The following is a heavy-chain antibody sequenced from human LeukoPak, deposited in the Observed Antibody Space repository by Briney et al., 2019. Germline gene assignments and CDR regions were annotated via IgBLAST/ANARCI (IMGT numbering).Heavy chain of an antibody. CDR3: ASFPPYMVRTDAFDI. Sequence: GGSLRLSCAASGFTFSDYYMSWIRQAPGKGLEWVSIISSSGSTTFYADSVKGRFTISRDNAQNSLYLQMNSLRVEDTAVYYCASFPPYMVRTDAFDIWGQGTMVTVSS. J-gene: IGHJ3*02. CDR1: GFTFSDYY. D-gene: IGHD3-10*01. V-gene: IGHV3-11*04. CDR2: ISSSGSTT.